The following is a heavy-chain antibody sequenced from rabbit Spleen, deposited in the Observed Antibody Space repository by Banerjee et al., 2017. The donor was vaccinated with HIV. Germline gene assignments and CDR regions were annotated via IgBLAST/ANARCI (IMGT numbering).Heavy chain of an antibody. V-gene: IGHV1S40*01. Sequence: QSLEESGGDLVKPEGSLTLTCTASGIDFSSYYYMCWVRQAPGKGLEWIACIYGSSSGSTTYASWAKGRFTISKTSSTTVTLQMTSLTAADTATYFCARGYGASGGYFDLWGPGTLVTVS. CDR1: GIDFSSYYY. CDR3: ARGYGASGGYFDL. D-gene: IGHD1-1*01. J-gene: IGHJ4*01. CDR2: IYGSSSGST.